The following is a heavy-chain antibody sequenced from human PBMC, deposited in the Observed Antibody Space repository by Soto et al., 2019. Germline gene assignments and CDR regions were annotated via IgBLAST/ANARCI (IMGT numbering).Heavy chain of an antibody. V-gene: IGHV1-18*01. CDR1: GYTFTSYA. Sequence: GASVKVSCKAFGYTFTSYAISWVRQAPGQGLEWMGWISGYNGNTNYAQKFHGRVTMTTDTSTSTAYMELRSLRSEDTAVYYCARGPGTVVTLSWGQGXLVTVS. CDR2: ISGYNGNT. D-gene: IGHD2-21*02. CDR3: ARGPGTVVTLS. J-gene: IGHJ4*02.